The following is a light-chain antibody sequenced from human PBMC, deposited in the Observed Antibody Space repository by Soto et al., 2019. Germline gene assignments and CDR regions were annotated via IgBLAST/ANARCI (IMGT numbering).Light chain of an antibody. V-gene: IGKV3-15*01. CDR2: AAS. CDR3: HQYNNWPWT. J-gene: IGKJ1*01. Sequence: ETVMTQSPVTLSVSPGETATLSCRASQRVSNHFAWYQQKPGQAPRLLIYAASTRAAGVPVRFSGSGSETEFTLTIRSLQSEDFALYYCHQYNNWPWTFXQGTKVDIK. CDR1: QRVSNH.